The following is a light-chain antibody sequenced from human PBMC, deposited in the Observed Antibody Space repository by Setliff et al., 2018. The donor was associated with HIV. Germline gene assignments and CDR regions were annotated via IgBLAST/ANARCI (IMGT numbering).Light chain of an antibody. CDR1: SSDVGNYNY. Sequence: QSVLTQPRSVSGSPGQSVTIPCTGTSSDVGNYNYVSWYQQHPGKAPKVMIYDVRERPSGVPDRFSGSKSGYTASLTISGLQAEDEADYYCCSYAGNYLYVFGTGTKVTVL. CDR2: DVR. CDR3: CSYAGNYLYV. J-gene: IGLJ1*01. V-gene: IGLV2-11*01.